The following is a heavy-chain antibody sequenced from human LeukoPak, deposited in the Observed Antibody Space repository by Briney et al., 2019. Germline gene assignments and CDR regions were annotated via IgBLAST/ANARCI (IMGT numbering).Heavy chain of an antibody. J-gene: IGHJ4*02. CDR2: ISAYNGNT. Sequence: ASVKVSCKASGYTFTSYGISWVRQAPGQGLEWMGWISAYNGNTNYAQKLQGRVTMTTDTSTSTAYMELRSLRSDDTAVYYCARPSGPWNYGSDFDYWGQGTLVTVSS. CDR1: GYTFTSYG. D-gene: IGHD1-7*01. V-gene: IGHV1-18*01. CDR3: ARPSGPWNYGSDFDY.